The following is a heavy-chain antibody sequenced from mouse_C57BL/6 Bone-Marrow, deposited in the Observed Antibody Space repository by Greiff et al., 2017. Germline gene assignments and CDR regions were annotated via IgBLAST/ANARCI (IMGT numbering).Heavy chain of an antibody. CDR1: GYTFTSHW. Sequence: VMLVESGPELVRPGASVKISCKAPGYTFTSHWMQWVRRRPGQGLEWIGEIFPGSGSTYYNEKFKGKATLTVDTSSSTAYMQLSSLTSEDSAVYFCARHIYYDYDGGDYCDYWGQGTTLTVSS. CDR2: IFPGSGST. D-gene: IGHD2-4*01. J-gene: IGHJ2*01. V-gene: IGHV1-56*01. CDR3: ARHIYYDYDGGDYCDY.